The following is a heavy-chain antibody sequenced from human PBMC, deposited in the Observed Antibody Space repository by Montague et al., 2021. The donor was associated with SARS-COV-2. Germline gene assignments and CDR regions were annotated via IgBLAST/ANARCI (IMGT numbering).Heavy chain of an antibody. CDR3: ARGGLAGGNYDIWSFSYTSPLDY. CDR2: INHRGST. CDR1: GGSFSAHS. J-gene: IGHJ4*02. V-gene: IGHV4-34*01. D-gene: IGHD3-3*01. Sequence: SETLSLTCAVYGGSFSAHSWSWIRQSPWKGLEWIGEINHRGSTPYMSSLKSRVTMLVDTSKNQFSLKMSSVTAADTAIYYCARGGLAGGNYDIWSFSYTSPLDYWGQGTQVTVSS.